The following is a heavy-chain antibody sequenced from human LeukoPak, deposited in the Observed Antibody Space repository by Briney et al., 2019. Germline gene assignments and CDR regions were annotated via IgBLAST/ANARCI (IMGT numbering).Heavy chain of an antibody. CDR2: IWYDGSNK. D-gene: IGHD3-22*01. J-gene: IGHJ3*02. V-gene: IGHV3-33*01. CDR3: ARDYYDSSGTSDAFDI. CDR1: GFTFSSYG. Sequence: PGRSLRLSCAASGFTFSSYGMHWVRQAPGKGLEWVAVIWYDGSNKYYADSVKGRFAISRDNSKNTLYLQMNSLRAEDTAVYYCARDYYDSSGTSDAFDIWGQGTMVTVSS.